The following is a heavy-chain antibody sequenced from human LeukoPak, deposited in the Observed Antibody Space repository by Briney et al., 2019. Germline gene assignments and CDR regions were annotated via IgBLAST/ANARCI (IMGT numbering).Heavy chain of an antibody. CDR1: GFTFDDYG. V-gene: IGHV3-20*04. J-gene: IGHJ4*02. D-gene: IGHD3-22*01. CDR3: AREGYYYDSSGPGADY. CDR2: INWNGGST. Sequence: GSLRLSCAASGFTFDDYGMSWVRQAPGKGLEWVSGINWNGGSTGYADSVKGRFTISRDNAKNSLYLQMNSLRAEDTALYYCAREGYYYDSSGPGADYWGQGTLVTVSS.